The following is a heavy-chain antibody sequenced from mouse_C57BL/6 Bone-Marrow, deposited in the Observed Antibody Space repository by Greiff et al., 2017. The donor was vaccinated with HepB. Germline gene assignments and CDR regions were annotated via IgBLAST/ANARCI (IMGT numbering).Heavy chain of an antibody. CDR3: ARDYSNYRAWFAY. J-gene: IGHJ3*01. Sequence: VHVKQSGPVLVKPGASVKMSCKASGYTFTDYYMNWVKQSHGKSLEWIGVINPYNGGTSYNQKFKGKATLTVDKSSSTAYMELNSLTSEDSAVYYCARDYSNYRAWFAYWGQGTLVTVSA. CDR2: INPYNGGT. D-gene: IGHD2-5*01. CDR1: GYTFTDYY. V-gene: IGHV1-19*01.